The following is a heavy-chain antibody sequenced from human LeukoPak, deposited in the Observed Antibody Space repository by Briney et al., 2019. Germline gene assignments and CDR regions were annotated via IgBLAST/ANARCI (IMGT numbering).Heavy chain of an antibody. CDR3: AKAKSGYSYGLNFDY. CDR1: GFTFSSYV. CDR2: ISDSGGSA. D-gene: IGHD5-18*01. Sequence: GGSLRLSCAASGFTFSSYVMSWVRQAPGKGLEWVSVISDSGGSAYYADSVKGRFTISRDNSKNTLHLQMNSLRAEDTAVYYCAKAKSGYSYGLNFDYWGQGTLVTISS. J-gene: IGHJ4*02. V-gene: IGHV3-23*01.